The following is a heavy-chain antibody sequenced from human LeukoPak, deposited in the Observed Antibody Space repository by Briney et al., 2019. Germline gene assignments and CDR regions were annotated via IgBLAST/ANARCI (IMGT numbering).Heavy chain of an antibody. V-gene: IGHV1-69*05. CDR1: GGTFSSYA. CDR3: ARERQPGYYDSSGYYHFDY. CDR2: IIPIFGTA. J-gene: IGHJ4*02. D-gene: IGHD3-22*01. Sequence: ASVKVSCKASGGTFSSYAISWVRQAPGQGLEWMGGIIPIFGTANYAQKFQGRVTITTDESTSTAYMELSSLRSEDTAVYYCARERQPGYYDSSGYYHFDYWGQGTLVTVSS.